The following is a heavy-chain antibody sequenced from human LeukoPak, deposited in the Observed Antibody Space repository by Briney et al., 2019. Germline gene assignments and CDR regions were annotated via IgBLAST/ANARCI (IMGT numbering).Heavy chain of an antibody. CDR1: GYTFTSYG. D-gene: IGHD1-7*01. Sequence: ASVKVSCKASGYTFTSYGISWLRQAPGQGLEWVGWISAYNGNTNYAQKLQGRVTMTTDTSTSTAYMELRSLRSDDTAVYYCARDYWNYYFDYWGQGTLVTVSS. J-gene: IGHJ4*02. V-gene: IGHV1-18*01. CDR2: ISAYNGNT. CDR3: ARDYWNYYFDY.